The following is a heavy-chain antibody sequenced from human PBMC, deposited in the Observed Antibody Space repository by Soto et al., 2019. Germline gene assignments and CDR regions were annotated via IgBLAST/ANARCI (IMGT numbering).Heavy chain of an antibody. D-gene: IGHD2-15*01. CDR3: AKIAQKGGSNYYGMDV. V-gene: IGHV3-23*01. Sequence: EVQLLDSGGGLVQPGGSLRLSCAASGFSFSSSAMKWLRQAPGKALEWVSATSGSGGSTYYADSVKGRFTISRDNSKNTLYLQMNSLRAKDTAVYYCAKIAQKGGSNYYGMDVWGQGTTVTVSS. CDR1: GFSFSSSA. J-gene: IGHJ6*02. CDR2: TSGSGGST.